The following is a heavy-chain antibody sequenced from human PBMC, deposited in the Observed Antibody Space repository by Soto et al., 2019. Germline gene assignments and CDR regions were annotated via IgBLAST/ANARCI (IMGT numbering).Heavy chain of an antibody. D-gene: IGHD2-15*01. CDR3: ARCRDAFGFDS. CDR2: IHYRGRT. J-gene: IGHJ4*02. V-gene: IGHV4-31*03. CDR1: GGSIKSGGYY. Sequence: SETLYLTCNVSGGSIKSGGYYWGWIRQPPGKGLEWIGYIHYRGRTSYNPSLESRASISLDTSGHHFSLKLTSVTAADTAVYYCARCRDAFGFDSWGQGTLVTVSS.